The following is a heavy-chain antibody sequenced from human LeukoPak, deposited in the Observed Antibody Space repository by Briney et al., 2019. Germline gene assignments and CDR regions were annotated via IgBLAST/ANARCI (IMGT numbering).Heavy chain of an antibody. V-gene: IGHV3-11*01. D-gene: IGHD3-3*01. CDR3: ARGKRRFDY. CDR1: GFAFNASY. J-gene: IGHJ4*02. Sequence: PGGSLRLFCAASGFAFNASYMTWIRQAPGKGLEWVAYISDRSFSMYYADSVKGRFTISRDNPSNSLFLHMSNLSADDTAVYYCARGKRRFDYWGQGTLVTVSS. CDR2: ISDRSFSM.